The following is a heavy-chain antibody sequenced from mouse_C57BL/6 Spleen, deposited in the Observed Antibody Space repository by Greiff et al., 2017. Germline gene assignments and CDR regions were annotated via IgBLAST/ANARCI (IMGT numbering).Heavy chain of an antibody. V-gene: IGHV1-69*01. D-gene: IGHD2-3*01. CDR2: IDPSDSYT. J-gene: IGHJ1*03. CDR1: GYTFTSYW. Sequence: LQQPGAELVMPGASVKLSCKASGYTFTSYWMHWVKQRPGQGLEWIGEIDPSDSYTNYNQKFKGKSTLTVDKSSSTAYMQLSSLTSEDSAVYYCARRRASYEYFDVWGTGTTVTVSS. CDR3: ARRRASYEYFDV.